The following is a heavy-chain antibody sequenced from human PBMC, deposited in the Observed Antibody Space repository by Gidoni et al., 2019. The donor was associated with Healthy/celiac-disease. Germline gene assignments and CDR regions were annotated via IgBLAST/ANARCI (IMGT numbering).Heavy chain of an antibody. CDR3: ARDWSDDGAYCGGDCYPDY. J-gene: IGHJ4*02. CDR1: GFPFSSYA. Sequence: QVQLVESGGGVVQPGRSLRLSCAASGFPFSSYAMHWVRQAPGKGLEWVAVISYDGSNKYYADSVKGRFTISRDNSKNTLYLQMNSLRAEDTAVYYCARDWSDDGAYCGGDCYPDYWGQGTLVTVSS. D-gene: IGHD2-21*01. CDR2: ISYDGSNK. V-gene: IGHV3-30-3*01.